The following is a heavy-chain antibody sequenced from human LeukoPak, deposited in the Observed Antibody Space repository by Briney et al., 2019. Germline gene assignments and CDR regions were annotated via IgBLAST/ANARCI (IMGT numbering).Heavy chain of an antibody. Sequence: SDTLSLTCTVSGGSISSYYWSWIRQPPGKGLEWIGYIYYSGSTNYNPSLKSRVTISVDTSKNQFSLKLSSVTAADTAVYYCARAPPFLWFGELSYMDVWCKGTTVTVSS. CDR2: IYYSGST. D-gene: IGHD3-10*01. J-gene: IGHJ6*03. V-gene: IGHV4-59*07. CDR1: GGSISSYY. CDR3: ARAPPFLWFGELSYMDV.